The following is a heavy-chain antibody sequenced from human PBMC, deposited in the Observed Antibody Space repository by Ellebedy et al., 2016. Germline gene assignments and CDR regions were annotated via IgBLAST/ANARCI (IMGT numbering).Heavy chain of an antibody. CDR1: GFTFDDYT. CDR3: AKVGITRVVRGVHFDF. V-gene: IGHV3-43*01. D-gene: IGHD3-10*01. Sequence: GGSLRLSCAASGFTFDDYTMHWVRQGPGKGLEWVSLISWDGGSTYYVDSVKGRFTISRDNSKNSLYLQMNSLRTEDTALYYCAKVGITRVVRGVHFDFWGQGTLVTVSS. CDR2: ISWDGGST. J-gene: IGHJ4*02.